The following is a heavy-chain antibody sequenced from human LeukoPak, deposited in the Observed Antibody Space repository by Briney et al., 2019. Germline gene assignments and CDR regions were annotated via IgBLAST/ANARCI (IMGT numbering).Heavy chain of an antibody. Sequence: SSETLSLTCTVSGGSISSYYWSWIRQPSGKGLEWIGYIYSSGSTNYNSSLKSRVTISVDTSKNQFSLKLTSVTAADTAVYYCARSGGYSSPQNYWGQGTLVTVSS. V-gene: IGHV4-59*01. J-gene: IGHJ4*02. CDR1: GGSISSYY. CDR3: ARSGGYSSPQNY. CDR2: IYSSGST. D-gene: IGHD6-19*01.